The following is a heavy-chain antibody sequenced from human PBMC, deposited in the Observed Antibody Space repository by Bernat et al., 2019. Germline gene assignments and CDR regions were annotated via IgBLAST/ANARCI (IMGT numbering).Heavy chain of an antibody. CDR2: ISSSSSTI. CDR3: ARVQSFYCSSTSCFPYYFDY. D-gene: IGHD2-2*01. Sequence: EVQLVESGGGLVQPGGSLRLSCAASGFTFSSYSMNWVRQAPGKGLEWVSYISSSSSTIYYADSVKGRFTISRDNAKNSLYLQMNSLRDEDTAVYYCARVQSFYCSSTSCFPYYFDYWGQGTLVTVSS. CDR1: GFTFSSYS. J-gene: IGHJ4*02. V-gene: IGHV3-48*02.